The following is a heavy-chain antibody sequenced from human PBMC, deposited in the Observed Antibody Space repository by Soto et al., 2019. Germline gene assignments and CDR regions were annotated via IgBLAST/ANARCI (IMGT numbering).Heavy chain of an antibody. J-gene: IGHJ4*02. V-gene: IGHV1-69*04. CDR1: GGTFSSYT. CDR3: ARDLGSGYDPGDY. Sequence: SVKVSCKASGGTFSSYTISWVRQAPGQGLEWMGRIIPILGIANYAQKFQGRVTITADESTSTAYMELSSLRSEDTAVFYCARDLGSGYDPGDYWGQGTLVTVSS. CDR2: IIPILGIA. D-gene: IGHD5-12*01.